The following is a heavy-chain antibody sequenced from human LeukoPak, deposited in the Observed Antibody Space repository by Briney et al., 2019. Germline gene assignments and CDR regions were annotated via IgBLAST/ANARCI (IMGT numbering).Heavy chain of an antibody. D-gene: IGHD4-23*01. Sequence: SETLSLTCTVSGGSISSYYWSWVRQPPGEGLEWIGYIYYSASTTYNPSLKSRVTISVDTSKNQFSLKLSSVTAADTAVYYCARFGGNYGWFDPWGQGTLVTVSS. CDR2: IYYSAST. CDR1: GGSISSYY. CDR3: ARFGGNYGWFDP. V-gene: IGHV4-59*01. J-gene: IGHJ5*02.